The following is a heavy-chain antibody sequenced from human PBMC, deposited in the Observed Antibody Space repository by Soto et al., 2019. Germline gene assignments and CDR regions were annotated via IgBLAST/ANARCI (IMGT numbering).Heavy chain of an antibody. CDR3: ARDEEDMVLVPADMRYYYYYGMDV. CDR2: IKQDGSEK. J-gene: IGHJ6*02. V-gene: IGHV3-7*03. CDR1: GFTFSSYW. D-gene: IGHD2-2*01. Sequence: EVQLVESGGGLVQPGGSLRLSCAASGFTFSSYWMSWVRQAPGKGLEWVANIKQDGSEKYYVDSVKGRFTISRDNAKNSLYVQMNSLRVEDTSLDYCARDEEDMVLVPADMRYYYYYGMDVWGQGTTVTVSS.